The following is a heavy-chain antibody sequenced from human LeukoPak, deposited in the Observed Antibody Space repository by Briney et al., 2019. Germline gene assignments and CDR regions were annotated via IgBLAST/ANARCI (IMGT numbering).Heavy chain of an antibody. Sequence: ASVKVSCKASGGTFSSYAISWVRQAPGQGLEWMGGIIPIFGTANYAQKFQGRVTITADESTSTAYMELSSLRSEDTAVYYCARGGSTGDLYYYYMDVWGKGTTVTISS. CDR1: GGTFSSYA. CDR2: IIPIFGTA. D-gene: IGHD7-27*01. J-gene: IGHJ6*03. V-gene: IGHV1-69*01. CDR3: ARGGSTGDLYYYYMDV.